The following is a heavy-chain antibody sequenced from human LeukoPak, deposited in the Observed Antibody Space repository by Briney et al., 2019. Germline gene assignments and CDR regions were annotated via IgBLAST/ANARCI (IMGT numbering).Heavy chain of an antibody. V-gene: IGHV1-8*01. Sequence: ASVKVSCKASGYTFTSYDINWVRQATGQGLEWMGWMNPNSGNTGYAQKFQGRVTMTRNTSISTAYMELSSLRSEDMAVYYCARGSGGEYCGGDCAREADWFDPWGQGTLVTVSS. J-gene: IGHJ5*02. CDR2: MNPNSGNT. CDR3: ARGSGGEYCGGDCAREADWFDP. D-gene: IGHD2-21*02. CDR1: GYTFTSYD.